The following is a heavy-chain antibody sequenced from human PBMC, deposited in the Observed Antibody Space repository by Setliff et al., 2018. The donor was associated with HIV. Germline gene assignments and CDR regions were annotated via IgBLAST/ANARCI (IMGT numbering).Heavy chain of an antibody. D-gene: IGHD1-26*01. CDR1: GYMFIGYY. CDR2: INPYSGGT. CDR3: ARGPTVGAADY. Sequence: ASVKVSCKASGYMFIGYYIHWVRLAPGQGLEWMGWINPYSGGTNYAQKFQGSVTMTRDTSITTAYMELSRLISDDTAVYYCARGPTVGAADYWGQGTLVTVSS. V-gene: IGHV1-2*02. J-gene: IGHJ4*02.